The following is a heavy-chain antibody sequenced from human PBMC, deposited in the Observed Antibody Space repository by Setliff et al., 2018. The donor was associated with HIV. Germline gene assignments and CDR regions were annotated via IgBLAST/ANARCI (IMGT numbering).Heavy chain of an antibody. CDR2: IKQDGSER. CDR3: ARGPSSTHWSPGYFQH. D-gene: IGHD2-8*02. Sequence: SLRLSCVASGFTFSSNWLSWVRQAPGKGLEWVANIKQDGSERYYVDSVKGRFTISRDNAKNSLYLQVNNLRAEDTAVYYCARGPSSTHWSPGYFQHWGQGTQVTVS. J-gene: IGHJ1*01. V-gene: IGHV3-7*03. CDR1: GFTFSSNW.